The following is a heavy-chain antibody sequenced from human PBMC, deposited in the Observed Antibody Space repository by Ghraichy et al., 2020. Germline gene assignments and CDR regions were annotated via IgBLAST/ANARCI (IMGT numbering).Heavy chain of an antibody. CDR1: GFTFSSYS. D-gene: IGHD3-10*01. Sequence: GESLNISCAASGFTFSSYSMNWVRQAPGKGLEWVSYISSSSSTIYYADSVKGRFTISRDNAKNSLYLQMNSLRDEDTAVYYCARDRGAVNGREFDYWGQGTLVTVSS. J-gene: IGHJ4*02. V-gene: IGHV3-48*02. CDR2: ISSSSSTI. CDR3: ARDRGAVNGREFDY.